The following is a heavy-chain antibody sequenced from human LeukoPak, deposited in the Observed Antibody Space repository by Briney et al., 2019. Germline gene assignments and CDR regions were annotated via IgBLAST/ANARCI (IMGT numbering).Heavy chain of an antibody. CDR3: AKASYYYDSSGYHFDY. D-gene: IGHD3-22*01. V-gene: IGHV3-23*01. J-gene: IGHJ4*02. CDR1: GFTFSSYA. CDR2: ISGSGGST. Sequence: GGSLRLSCAASGFTFSSYAMSWVRQAPGKGLEWVSAISGSGGSTYYADSVKGRFTISRDNSKNTLYLQMNSLRAEDTAVYYCAKASYYYDSSGYHFDYWGQGTLVTVSS.